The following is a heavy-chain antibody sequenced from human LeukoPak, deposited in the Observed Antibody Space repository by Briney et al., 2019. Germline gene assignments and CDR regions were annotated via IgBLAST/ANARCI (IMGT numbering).Heavy chain of an antibody. V-gene: IGHV4-59*01. D-gene: IGHD3-10*01. CDR1: GGSISSYY. J-gene: IGHJ4*02. Sequence: PSETLSLTCTVSGGSISSYYWSWIRQPPGKGLEWIGYIYYSGSTNYNPSLKSRVTISVDTSKNQFSLKLSSVTAADTAVYYCARVDYGSGSYDLDYRGQGTLVTVSS. CDR3: ARVDYGSGSYDLDY. CDR2: IYYSGST.